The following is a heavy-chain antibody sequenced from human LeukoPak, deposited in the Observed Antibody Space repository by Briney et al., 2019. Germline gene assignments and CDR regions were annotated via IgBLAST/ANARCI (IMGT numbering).Heavy chain of an antibody. J-gene: IGHJ6*03. D-gene: IGHD3-3*01. CDR1: EFTFSSYW. Sequence: GGSLRLSCAASEFTFSSYWMSWVRQAPGKGLEWVANIKQDGSEKYYVDSVKGRFTISRDNAKNSLYLRMNSLRAEDTAVYYCAATNERMGRVVIIYYYYMDVWGKGTTVTISS. CDR2: IKQDGSEK. V-gene: IGHV3-7*01. CDR3: AATNERMGRVVIIYYYYMDV.